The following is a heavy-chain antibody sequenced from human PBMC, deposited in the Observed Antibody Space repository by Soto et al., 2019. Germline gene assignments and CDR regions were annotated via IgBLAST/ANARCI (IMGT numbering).Heavy chain of an antibody. V-gene: IGHV3-21*01. CDR1: GFTFSNYK. Sequence: GGSLRLSCAVFGFTFSNYKRSWVRQAPGKGLEWVSSVSSTSGYIYYGDSVKGRFTISRDNAKNSLYLQMNSLRAEDTAVYYCARANVDTSVVNEYYFDYWGQGTLFTVSS. CDR3: ARANVDTSVVNEYYFDY. D-gene: IGHD5-18*01. CDR2: VSSTSGYI. J-gene: IGHJ4*02.